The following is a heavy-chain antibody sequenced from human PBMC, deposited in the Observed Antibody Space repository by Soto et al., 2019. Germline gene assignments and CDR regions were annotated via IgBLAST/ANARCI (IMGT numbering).Heavy chain of an antibody. CDR1: GFTFSSYS. CDR3: AKDLGYYDSADYYYYGMDV. Sequence: GGSLRLSCAASGFTFSSYSMNWVRQAPGKGLEWVSYISSSSSTIYYADSVKGRFTISRDNAKNSLYLQMNSLRAEDTAVYYCAKDLGYYDSADYYYYGMDVWGQGTTVTVS. J-gene: IGHJ6*02. V-gene: IGHV3-48*01. D-gene: IGHD3-22*01. CDR2: ISSSSSTI.